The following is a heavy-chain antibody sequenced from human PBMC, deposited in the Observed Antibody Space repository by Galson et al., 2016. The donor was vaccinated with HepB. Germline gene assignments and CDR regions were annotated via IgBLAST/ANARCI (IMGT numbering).Heavy chain of an antibody. Sequence: SLRLSCAASGFTFSTYAMTWVRQSPGKGLEWVSTSSGGGITTYYADSVKGRFTISRDISKNTLYLQLDSLRADDTALYYCAKSWGKYSGSANWVFFDSWGQGTGVIVSS. V-gene: IGHV3-23*01. CDR3: AKSWGKYSGSANWVFFDS. CDR1: GFTFSTYA. D-gene: IGHD3-16*01. J-gene: IGHJ4*02. CDR2: SSGGGITT.